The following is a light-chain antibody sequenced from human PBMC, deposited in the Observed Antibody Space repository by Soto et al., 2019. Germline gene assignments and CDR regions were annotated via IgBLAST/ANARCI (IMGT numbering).Light chain of an antibody. CDR3: QAWDINTAV. CDR1: KLGDKF. Sequence: SYELTQPPSVSVSPGQTASITCSGDKLGDKFACWYQQKPGQSPVLVIYEDYKRPSGIPERFSGSNSGNTATLTISDTQAMEEADYYCQAWDINTAVFGTGTKLTVL. J-gene: IGLJ1*01. CDR2: EDY. V-gene: IGLV3-1*01.